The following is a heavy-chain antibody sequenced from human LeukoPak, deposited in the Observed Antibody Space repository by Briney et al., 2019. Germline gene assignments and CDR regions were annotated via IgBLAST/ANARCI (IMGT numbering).Heavy chain of an antibody. CDR3: ARGFSQRTSQILRFLEWLSYPYYFDY. V-gene: IGHV1-8*03. D-gene: IGHD3-3*01. CDR2: MNPNSGNT. Sequence: ASVKVSCKASGYTFTSYDINWVRQATGQGLEWMGWMNPNSGNTGYAQKFQGRVTITRNTSISTAYMELSSLRSEDTAVYYCARGFSQRTSQILRFLEWLSYPYYFDYWGQGTLVTVSS. CDR1: GYTFTSYD. J-gene: IGHJ4*02.